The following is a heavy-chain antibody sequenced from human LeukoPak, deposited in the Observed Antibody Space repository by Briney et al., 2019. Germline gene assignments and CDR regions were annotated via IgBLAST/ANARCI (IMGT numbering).Heavy chain of an antibody. CDR1: GFTFSSYA. CDR3: ARDGRIAVAGIDPPFDY. V-gene: IGHV3-33*08. Sequence: PGRSLRLSCAASGFTFSSYAMHWVRQAPGKGLEWVAVIWYDGSNKYYADSVRGRFTISRDNSKNTLYLQMNSLRAEDTAVYYCARDGRIAVAGIDPPFDYWGQGTLVTVSS. CDR2: IWYDGSNK. J-gene: IGHJ4*02. D-gene: IGHD6-19*01.